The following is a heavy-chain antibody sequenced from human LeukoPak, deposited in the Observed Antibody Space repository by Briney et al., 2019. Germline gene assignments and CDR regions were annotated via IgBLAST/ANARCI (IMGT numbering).Heavy chain of an antibody. J-gene: IGHJ6*03. CDR1: GYTFPSYY. V-gene: IGHV1-46*01. D-gene: IGHD6-6*01. CDR2: INPSGGST. CDR3: ARDMSSSSFDYYYYIDV. Sequence: GASVKVSCKAFGYTFPSYYMHWVRQAPGQGLEGMGIINPSGGSTSYAQKFQGRVTMTRDMSTSTVYMVLSSLRSEDTAVYYCARDMSSSSFDYYYYIDVWGKGTTVTVSS.